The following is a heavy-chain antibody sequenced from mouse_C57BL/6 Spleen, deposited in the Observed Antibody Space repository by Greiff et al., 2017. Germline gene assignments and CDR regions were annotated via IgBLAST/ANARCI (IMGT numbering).Heavy chain of an antibody. CDR3: ARCCSSHKEDAMDY. Sequence: QVQLQQPGAELVKPGASVKMSCKASGYTFTSYWITWVKQRPGQGLEWIGDIYPGSGSTNYNEKFKSKATLTVDTSSSTAYMQLSSLTSEDSAVYYCARCCSSHKEDAMDYWGQGTSVTVSS. D-gene: IGHD1-1*01. CDR1: GYTFTSYW. CDR2: IYPGSGST. J-gene: IGHJ4*01. V-gene: IGHV1-55*01.